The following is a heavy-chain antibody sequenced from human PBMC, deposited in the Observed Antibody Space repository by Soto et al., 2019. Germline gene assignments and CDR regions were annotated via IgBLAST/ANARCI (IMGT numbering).Heavy chain of an antibody. CDR3: ARDGSSSSWVY. CDR2: IIPILDIT. J-gene: IGHJ4*02. CDR1: GGTFSGYT. Sequence: QVQLVQSGAEVQKPGSSVKVSCKASGGTFSGYTMNWVRQAPGQGLEWMGRIIPILDITNYAQKFQGRVTITADKSTNTTYMELSSLRSEDTAVYYCARDGSSSSWVYWGQGTLVTVSS. D-gene: IGHD6-13*01. V-gene: IGHV1-69*08.